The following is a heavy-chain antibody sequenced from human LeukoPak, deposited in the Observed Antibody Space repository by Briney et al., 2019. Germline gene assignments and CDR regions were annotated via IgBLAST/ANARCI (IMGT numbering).Heavy chain of an antibody. CDR3: ARENWRDGYVGSK. CDR1: GGSIVSSTFY. V-gene: IGHV4-39*07. Sequence: SETLSLTCSVSGGSIVSSTFYWGWVRQPPGKGLEWIGIIHHSGSTYYNSSLKSRVAISVDTSKNTLSLKLNSVTAADTAVYYCARENWRDGYVGSKWGQGTLVTVSS. CDR2: IHHSGST. J-gene: IGHJ4*02. D-gene: IGHD5-24*01.